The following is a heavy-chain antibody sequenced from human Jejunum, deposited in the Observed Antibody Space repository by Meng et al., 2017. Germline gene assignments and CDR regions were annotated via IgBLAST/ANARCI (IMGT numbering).Heavy chain of an antibody. J-gene: IGHJ4*02. CDR1: GFSTPRPFF. Sequence: QGAVPGSGPGPVKPSGDLSPPRTFLGFSTPRPFFRALDRSAPRKGSRVVWEVWPSGATYYNPSLSSRITISIDTSNNQFSLEVAFLTAADTAVYYCARAIRERYFDSWGQGTLVTVSS. D-gene: IGHD1-14*01. CDR2: WPSGAT. CDR3: ARAIRERYFDS. V-gene: IGHV4-38-2*02.